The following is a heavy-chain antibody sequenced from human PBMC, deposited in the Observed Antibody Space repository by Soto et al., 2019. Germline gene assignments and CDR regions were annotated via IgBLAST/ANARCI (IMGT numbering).Heavy chain of an antibody. J-gene: IGHJ5*01. CDR3: ARDSSGYYRGMYNWFDS. V-gene: IGHV1-18*01. CDR1: GYTFTSYG. CDR2: TSASNGNT. Sequence: ASVKVSCKASGYTFTSYGISWVRQAPGQGLEWMGWTSASNGNTNYAQKFQGRVTMTTDTSTSTAHMELRSLRSDDTAVYYCARDSSGYYRGMYNWFDSWGQGTLVTVSS. D-gene: IGHD3-22*01.